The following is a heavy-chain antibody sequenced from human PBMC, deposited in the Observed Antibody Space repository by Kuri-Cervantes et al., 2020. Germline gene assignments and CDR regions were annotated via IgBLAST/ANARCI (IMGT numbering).Heavy chain of an antibody. CDR2: IYYSGST. V-gene: IGHV4-39*07. CDR1: GGSISSSSYY. J-gene: IGHJ2*01. D-gene: IGHD3-9*01. CDR3: ARDQRYYDILTGYYDWYFDL. Sequence: SETLSLTCTVSGGSISSSSYYWGWIRQPPGKGLEWIGSIYYSGSTYYNPSLKSRVTMSVDTSKNQFSLKLSSVTAADTAVYYCARDQRYYDILTGYYDWYFDLWGRGTLVTVSS.